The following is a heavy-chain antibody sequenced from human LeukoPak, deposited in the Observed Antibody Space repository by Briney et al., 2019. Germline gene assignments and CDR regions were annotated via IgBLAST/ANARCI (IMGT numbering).Heavy chain of an antibody. V-gene: IGHV4-34*01. CDR1: GGSLSGYY. D-gene: IGHD3-10*01. Sequence: SETLSLTCALYGGSLSGYYWSWIRQPPGKGLEWIGEINHSGSTNYNPSLKSRVTISVDTSKNQFSLILSSVTAADTAVYYCARGGYGSGSYYNYWGQGTLVTVSS. CDR2: INHSGST. J-gene: IGHJ4*02. CDR3: ARGGYGSGSYYNY.